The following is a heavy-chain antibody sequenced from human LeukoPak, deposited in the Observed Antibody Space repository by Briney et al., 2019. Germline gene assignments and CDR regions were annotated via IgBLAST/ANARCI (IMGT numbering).Heavy chain of an antibody. Sequence: SGTLSLTCAVSGGSISSSNWWSWVRQPPGKGLEWIGEIYHSGSTNYNPSLKSRVTISVDKSKNQFSLKLSSVTAADTAVYYCARDREVITMVRGGFDYWGQGTLVTVSS. CDR3: ARDREVITMVRGGFDY. V-gene: IGHV4-4*02. D-gene: IGHD3-10*01. CDR2: IYHSGST. CDR1: GGSISSSNW. J-gene: IGHJ4*02.